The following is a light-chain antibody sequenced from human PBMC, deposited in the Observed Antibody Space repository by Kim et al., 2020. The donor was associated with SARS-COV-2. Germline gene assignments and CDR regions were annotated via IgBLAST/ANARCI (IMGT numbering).Light chain of an antibody. CDR1: QTVNSW. Sequence: LSASVGYRVTITCRASQTVNSWLAWYQQKPGKAPNLLIYKASSLESGVPSRFSGSGSGTEFTLTISSLQPDDFATYYCQQYNHWYTFGQGTKLEI. CDR3: QQYNHWYT. V-gene: IGKV1-5*03. J-gene: IGKJ2*01. CDR2: KAS.